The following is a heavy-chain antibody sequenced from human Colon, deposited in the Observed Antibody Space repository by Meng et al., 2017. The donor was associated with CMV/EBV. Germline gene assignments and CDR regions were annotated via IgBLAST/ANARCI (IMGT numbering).Heavy chain of an antibody. J-gene: IGHJ6*02. Sequence: GGSLRLSCAASGFTFSSYAMSWVRQAPGKGLEWVSVIYSGGSSTYYADSVKGRFTISRDNSKNTLYLQMNSLRAEDTAVYYCAKDLKAYAYYYYYGMDVWGQGTTVTV. CDR2: IYSGGSST. V-gene: IGHV3-23*03. D-gene: IGHD4-17*01. CDR1: GFTFSSYA. CDR3: AKDLKAYAYYYYYGMDV.